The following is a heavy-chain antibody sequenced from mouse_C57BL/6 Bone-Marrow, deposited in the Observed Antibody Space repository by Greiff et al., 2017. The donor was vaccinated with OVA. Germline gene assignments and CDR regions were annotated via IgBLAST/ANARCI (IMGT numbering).Heavy chain of an antibody. D-gene: IGHD2-5*01. Sequence: QVQLKESGAELARPGASVKLSCKASGYTFTSYGISWVKQRTGQGLEWIGEIYPRSGNTYYNEKFKGKATLTADKSSSTAYMELRSLTSEDSAVYFCARWYYYSNYYFDYWGQGTTLTVSS. CDR2: IYPRSGNT. J-gene: IGHJ2*01. V-gene: IGHV1-81*01. CDR1: GYTFTSYG. CDR3: ARWYYYSNYYFDY.